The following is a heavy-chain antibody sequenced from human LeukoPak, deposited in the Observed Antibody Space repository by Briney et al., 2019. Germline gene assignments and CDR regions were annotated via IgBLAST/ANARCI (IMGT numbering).Heavy chain of an antibody. CDR3: ARHAHRDTNGVFNWFDP. CDR1: GRSISSYY. V-gene: IGHV4-4*07. Sequence: SETLSLTCTVSGRSISSYYWSWIRQSAGKGLEWIGRIYTSGTTNYNPSLKSRVTLSLDTSKKQVSLKLSSVTAADTAVYYCARHAHRDTNGVFNWFDPWGQGTLVTVSS. CDR2: IYTSGTT. J-gene: IGHJ5*02. D-gene: IGHD2-8*01.